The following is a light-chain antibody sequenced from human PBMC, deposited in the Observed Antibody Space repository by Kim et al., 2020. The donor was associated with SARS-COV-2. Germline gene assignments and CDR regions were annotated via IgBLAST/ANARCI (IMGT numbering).Light chain of an antibody. CDR2: DTS. V-gene: IGLV7-46*01. CDR3: LLCYGGARV. J-gene: IGLJ3*02. Sequence: PGGTVTRTCASSPGAGTSGHYPYWFQQKPGQAPRILIFDTSNKHSWTPARFSGSLLGGKAALTLSGAQLEDEADYYCLLCYGGARVFGGGTKLTVL. CDR1: PGAGTSGHY.